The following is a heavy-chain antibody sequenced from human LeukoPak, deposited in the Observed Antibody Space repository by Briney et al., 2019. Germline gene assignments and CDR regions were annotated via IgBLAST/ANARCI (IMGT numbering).Heavy chain of an antibody. CDR3: ARDSSPGTTSD. CDR2: INTNTGNP. D-gene: IGHD1-1*01. Sequence: ASVKHSCKASGYTFTSYAMNWVREAPGQGLEWMGWINTNTGNPTYAQGFTGRFVFSLDTSVSTAYLQISSLKAEDTAVYYCARDSSPGTTSDWGQGTLVTVSS. J-gene: IGHJ4*02. V-gene: IGHV7-4-1*02. CDR1: GYTFTSYA.